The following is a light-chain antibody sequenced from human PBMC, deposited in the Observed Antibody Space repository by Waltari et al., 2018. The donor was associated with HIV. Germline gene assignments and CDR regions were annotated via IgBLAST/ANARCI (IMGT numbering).Light chain of an antibody. CDR1: QSISSTY. V-gene: IGKV3-20*01. CDR3: QQYGSSPRT. Sequence: ELVLMQSPGTLSVSPGETATVSCRASQSISSTYVAWYQQKPGQAPRLLIYNASTRPTGIPDRFNGSGSGTDFILTIRRLEPGDSAVYYCQQYGSSPRTFGEGTKVEIK. CDR2: NAS. J-gene: IGKJ1*01.